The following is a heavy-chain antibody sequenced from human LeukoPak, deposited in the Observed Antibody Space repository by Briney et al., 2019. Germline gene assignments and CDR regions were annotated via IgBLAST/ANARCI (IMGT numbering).Heavy chain of an antibody. D-gene: IGHD3-22*01. V-gene: IGHV3-11*04. Sequence: GGSLRLSCAASGFTFSDYYMSWIRQAPGKGLEWVSYISSSGSTIYYADSVKGRFTISRDHAKNSLYLQMNSLRAEDTAVYYCARGGHLGVITTQFDYWGQGTLVTVSS. J-gene: IGHJ4*02. CDR1: GFTFSDYY. CDR2: ISSSGSTI. CDR3: ARGGHLGVITTQFDY.